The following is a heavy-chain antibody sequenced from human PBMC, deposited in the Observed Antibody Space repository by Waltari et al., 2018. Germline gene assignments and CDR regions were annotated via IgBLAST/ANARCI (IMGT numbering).Heavy chain of an antibody. D-gene: IGHD3-10*01. CDR3: ARSPRIFSMIQGAIIRPVSAFDI. CDR2: TYYSGTT. J-gene: IGHJ3*02. Sequence: QVQLQESGPGLVKPSQTLSLTCTVSGDSIGRGDYYWSWIRQPPGKGLEWIGYTYYSGTTYCIPSLKSGVTSSVDTSKNQFSLKLSSVTAADTAVYYCARSPRIFSMIQGAIIRPVSAFDIWGQGTMVTVSS. CDR1: GDSIGRGDYY. V-gene: IGHV4-30-4*08.